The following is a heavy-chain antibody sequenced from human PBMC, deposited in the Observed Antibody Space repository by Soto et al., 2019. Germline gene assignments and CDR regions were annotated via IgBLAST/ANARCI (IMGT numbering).Heavy chain of an antibody. V-gene: IGHV4-59*08. CDR1: GGSISSYY. Sequence: SETLSLTCTVSGGSISSYYWSWIRQPPGKGLEWIGYIYYSGSTNYNPSLKSRVTISVDTSKNQFSLKLSSVTAADTAVYYCARHSFMGSVLRYFDRVYYYYMDVWGKGTTVTVSS. CDR2: IYYSGST. J-gene: IGHJ6*03. D-gene: IGHD3-9*01. CDR3: ARHSFMGSVLRYFDRVYYYYMDV.